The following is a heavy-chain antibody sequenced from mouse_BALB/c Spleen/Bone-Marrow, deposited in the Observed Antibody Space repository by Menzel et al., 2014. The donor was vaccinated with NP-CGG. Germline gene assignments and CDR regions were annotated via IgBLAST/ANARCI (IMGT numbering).Heavy chain of an antibody. CDR2: IFSRNGST. CDR1: GYSLTSYY. Sequence: VKLLESGPELVKPGASVKISCKASGYSLTSYYIHWVKQRPGQGLEWIGWIFSRNGSTKYNEKFKGKATLTADTSSSTAYMQLSSLTSEDSAVYFCARRDYYGSTYGFDYWGQGTTLTVSS. D-gene: IGHD1-1*01. V-gene: IGHV1-66*01. CDR3: ARRDYYGSTYGFDY. J-gene: IGHJ2*01.